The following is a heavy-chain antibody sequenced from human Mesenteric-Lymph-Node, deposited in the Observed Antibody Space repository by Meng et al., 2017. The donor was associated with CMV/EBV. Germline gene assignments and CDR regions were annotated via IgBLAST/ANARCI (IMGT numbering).Heavy chain of an antibody. CDR3: ARDYYGDYGYVDY. J-gene: IGHJ4*02. CDR2: ISSSSSYT. D-gene: IGHD4-17*01. Sequence: AASGFSFSDSYMSWIRRAPGKGLEWVSYISSSSSYTNYADSVKGRFTISRDNAKNSLYLQMNSLRAEDTAVYYCARDYYGDYGYVDYWGQGTLVTVSS. V-gene: IGHV3-11*06. CDR1: GFSFSDSY.